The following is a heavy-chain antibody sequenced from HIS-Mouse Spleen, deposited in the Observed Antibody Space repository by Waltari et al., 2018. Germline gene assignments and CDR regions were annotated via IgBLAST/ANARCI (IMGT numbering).Heavy chain of an antibody. J-gene: IGHJ3*02. CDR2: ISYDGSNK. CDR3: ATKGDISYGDAFDI. Sequence: QVQLVESGGGVVQPGRSLRLSCAASGFTFSSYAMHWVRQAPGKGLEWVAVISYDGSNKYYADSVKGRFTISRDNSKNTLYLQMNSLRAEDTAVYYCATKGDISYGDAFDIWGQGTMVTVSS. V-gene: IGHV3-30-3*01. D-gene: IGHD5-18*01. CDR1: GFTFSSYA.